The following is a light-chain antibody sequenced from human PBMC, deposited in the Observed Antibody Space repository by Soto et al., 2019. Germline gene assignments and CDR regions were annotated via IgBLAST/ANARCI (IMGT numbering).Light chain of an antibody. CDR2: SNN. Sequence: QSVLTQTPSASVSGAQSVSIALSGSSSNSGSNTVNWYQQIAGTAAKVLICSNNQRPSGVPERFSGSKSGTSASLAIRRLPAEDEADYYCAAWDDSLNGYVFGNGTKGTGL. J-gene: IGLJ1*01. CDR1: SSNSGSNT. V-gene: IGLV1-44*01. CDR3: AAWDDSLNGYV.